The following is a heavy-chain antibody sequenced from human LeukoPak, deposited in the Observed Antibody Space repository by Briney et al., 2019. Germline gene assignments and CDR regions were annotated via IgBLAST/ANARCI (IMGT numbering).Heavy chain of an antibody. CDR2: ISSTSIYT. J-gene: IGHJ5*02. Sequence: GGSLRLSCAASGFTFSDYYMSWIRQAPGKGLEWVSDISSTSIYTNYADSVKGRFTISRDNAKNSLYLQMNSLRDEDTAVYYCAGSNDWFDPWGQGTLVTVSS. CDR3: AGSNDWFDP. CDR1: GFTFSDYY. V-gene: IGHV3-11*06.